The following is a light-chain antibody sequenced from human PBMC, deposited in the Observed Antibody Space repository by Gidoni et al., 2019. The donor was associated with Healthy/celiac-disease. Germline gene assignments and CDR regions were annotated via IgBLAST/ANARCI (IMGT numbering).Light chain of an antibody. CDR2: NAS. CDR3: QRRSNSLT. Sequence: DIVFTQSTATLSLSPGERATHSCRASQSVSSYLAWYQQKPDQAPRRLIDNASNRATGIPARFSGSWSGTEFTLTISSLEPEDFAVYCGQRRSNSLTFSRGTRVEIK. CDR1: QSVSSY. V-gene: IGKV3-11*01. J-gene: IGKJ4*01.